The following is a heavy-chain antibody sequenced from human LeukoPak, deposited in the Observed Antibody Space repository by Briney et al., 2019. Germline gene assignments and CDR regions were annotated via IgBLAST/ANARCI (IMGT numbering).Heavy chain of an antibody. CDR1: NDSFSRYY. V-gene: IGHV4-4*09. D-gene: IGHD7-27*01. CDR2: IYNRGNT. J-gene: IGHJ4*02. CDR3: ASRPHNWGFDY. Sequence: PSETLSLTCAVSNDSFSRYYWSWIRQPPGKGLEWIGHIYNRGNTNYNPSLKSRGTISLDTSKNHFSLRLNAVTAADTAVFYCASRPHNWGFDYWGQGILVTVSS.